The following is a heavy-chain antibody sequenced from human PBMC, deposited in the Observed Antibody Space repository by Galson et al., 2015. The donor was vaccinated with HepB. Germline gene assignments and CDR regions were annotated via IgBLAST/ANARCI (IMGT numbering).Heavy chain of an antibody. D-gene: IGHD3-22*01. CDR3: SRDPYDSSGYLPGG. J-gene: IGHJ4*02. Sequence: SLRLSCAAFGFTFRRYGMHWVRQAPGKGLGLEADIWYDGSNKYYAESVKGRFTIYRDNSKNTLYLQMNSLRVEEPAVYYCSRDPYDSSGYLPGGWGQGTLVTVSS. V-gene: IGHV3-33*01. CDR2: IWYDGSNK. CDR1: GFTFRRYG.